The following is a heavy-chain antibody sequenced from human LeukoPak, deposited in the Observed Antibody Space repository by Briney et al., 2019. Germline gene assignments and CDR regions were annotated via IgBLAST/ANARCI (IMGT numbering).Heavy chain of an antibody. D-gene: IGHD4-17*01. CDR2: IYSGGST. J-gene: IGHJ4*02. Sequence: QSGGSLRLSCAASGFTVSSNYMSRVRQAPGKGLEWVSVIYSGGSTYYADSAKGRFTISRDNSKNTLYLQMNSLRAEDTAVYYCAREKGTTAGSYYFDYWGQGTLVTVSS. CDR1: GFTVSSNY. V-gene: IGHV3-53*01. CDR3: AREKGTTAGSYYFDY.